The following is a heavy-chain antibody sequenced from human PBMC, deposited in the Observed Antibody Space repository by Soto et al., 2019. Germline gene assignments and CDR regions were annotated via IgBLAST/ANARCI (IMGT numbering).Heavy chain of an antibody. D-gene: IGHD2-2*01. Sequence: LRLSCAASGFTFSSYSMCWVRQAPGKGLEWVSAISGSGGSTYYADSVKGRFTISRDNSKNTLYLQMNSLRAEDTAVYYCAKDASWPPSVFDPWGQGTLVTVSS. CDR2: ISGSGGST. CDR1: GFTFSSYS. CDR3: AKDASWPPSVFDP. J-gene: IGHJ5*02. V-gene: IGHV3-23*01.